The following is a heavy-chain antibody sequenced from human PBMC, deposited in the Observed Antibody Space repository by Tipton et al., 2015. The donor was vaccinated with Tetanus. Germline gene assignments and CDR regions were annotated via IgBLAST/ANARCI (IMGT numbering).Heavy chain of an antibody. V-gene: IGHV3-11*01. Sequence: SLRLSCSASGFTFSIYYMSWIRQPPGKGLEWISYISSSGSTIYNADSVKGRFTISRDNAKNSLYLQLDSLRVEDTATYYCARGGNYNCQSGLDDWGQGTPVTVSS. J-gene: IGHJ6*02. CDR3: ARGGNYNCQSGLDD. D-gene: IGHD5-24*01. CDR2: ISSSGSTI. CDR1: GFTFSIYY.